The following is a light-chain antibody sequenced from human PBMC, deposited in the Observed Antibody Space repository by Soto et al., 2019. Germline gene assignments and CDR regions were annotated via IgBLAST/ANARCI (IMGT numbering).Light chain of an antibody. CDR3: QHLNSYPIT. V-gene: IGKV1-8*01. CDR1: QDVSGY. CDR2: AAS. Sequence: AIRMTQSPSSRSASTGDRVTITCRASQDVSGYVAWYQQKPGKPPRLLIYAASTLQTGVPSRFSGSGSGTDFTLTITCLQSEDFATYYCQHLNSYPITFGQGTRLEIK. J-gene: IGKJ5*01.